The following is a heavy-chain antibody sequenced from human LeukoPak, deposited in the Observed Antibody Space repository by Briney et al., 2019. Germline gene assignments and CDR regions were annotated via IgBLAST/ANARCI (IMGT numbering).Heavy chain of an antibody. CDR3: ARSDYGGNPPYNWFDP. Sequence: ASVKVSCKASGYTFTGYYVHWVRQAPGQGLEWMGIINPSGGSTSYAQKFQGRVTITADESTSTAYMELSSLRSEDTAVYYCARSDYGGNPPYNWFDPWGQGTLVTVSS. J-gene: IGHJ5*02. V-gene: IGHV1-46*01. CDR2: INPSGGST. D-gene: IGHD4-23*01. CDR1: GYTFTGYY.